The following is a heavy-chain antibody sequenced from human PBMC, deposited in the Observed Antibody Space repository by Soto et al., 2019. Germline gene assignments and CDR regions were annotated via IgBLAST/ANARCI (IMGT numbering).Heavy chain of an antibody. D-gene: IGHD5-12*01. Sequence: GGFLRLSCAASGFTVSSNYMSWVRQAPGKGLEWVSVIYSGGSTYYADSVKGRFTISRDNSKNTLYLQMNSLRAEDTAVYYCAGLMATITADAFDIWGQGTMVTVS. V-gene: IGHV3-53*01. CDR3: AGLMATITADAFDI. J-gene: IGHJ3*02. CDR2: IYSGGST. CDR1: GFTVSSNY.